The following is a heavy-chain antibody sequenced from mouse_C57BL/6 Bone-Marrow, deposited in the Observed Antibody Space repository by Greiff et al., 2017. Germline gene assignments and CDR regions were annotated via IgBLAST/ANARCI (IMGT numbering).Heavy chain of an antibody. D-gene: IGHD1-2*01. CDR2: ISSGSSTI. Sequence: EVQLMESGGGLVKPGGSLKLSCAASGFTFSDYGMHWVRQAPEKGLEWVAYISSGSSTIYYADTVKGRFTLSRDNAKNTLFLQLTSLRSEASAMFYCAVPRRPRLSAWFAYWGQGTLVTVSA. V-gene: IGHV5-17*01. J-gene: IGHJ3*01. CDR1: GFTFSDYG. CDR3: AVPRRPRLSAWFAY.